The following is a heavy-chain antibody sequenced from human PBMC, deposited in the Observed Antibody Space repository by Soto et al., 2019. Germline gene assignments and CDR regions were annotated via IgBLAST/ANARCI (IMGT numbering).Heavy chain of an antibody. CDR3: ARALVGALDY. Sequence: YCPTLVHPPQTLPLPCTFSGFSLSTSGMCVSWIRQPPWKALEWLALIDWDDDKYYSTSLKTRLTISKDTSKNRVVLTMTNMDPVDTATYYCARALVGALDYWGQGTLGTVAS. J-gene: IGHJ4*02. CDR2: IDWDDDK. D-gene: IGHD1-26*01. CDR1: GFSLSTSGMC. V-gene: IGHV2-70*01.